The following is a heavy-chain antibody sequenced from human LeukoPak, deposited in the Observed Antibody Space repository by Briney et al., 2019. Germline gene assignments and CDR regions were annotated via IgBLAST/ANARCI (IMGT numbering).Heavy chain of an antibody. CDR2: IEYSGST. V-gene: IGHV4-59*01. CDR3: ARTSGYWPADFDF. CDR1: GGSISTYY. J-gene: IGHJ4*02. D-gene: IGHD5-12*01. Sequence: SETLSLTCTVSGGSISTYYWNWIRQPPGRGLEWLGYIEYSGSTNYNPSLKSRLTMSVDSSKNHFSLRLRSVTAADTAVYYCARTSGYWPADFDFWGQGALVIVSS.